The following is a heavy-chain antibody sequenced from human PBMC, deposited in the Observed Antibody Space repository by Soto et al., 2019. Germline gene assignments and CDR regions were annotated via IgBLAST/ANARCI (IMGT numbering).Heavy chain of an antibody. Sequence: QVQLQESGPGLVKPSETLSLTCTVSGGSISSYYWSWIRQPPGKGLEWIGYIYDSGSTNYNPSLTSRVTISVDTSKNQFSLRLTSVTAAATAVYYCAAAPRYWGQGTLVTVSS. D-gene: IGHD2-15*01. V-gene: IGHV4-59*01. CDR2: IYDSGST. CDR1: GGSISSYY. J-gene: IGHJ4*02. CDR3: AAAPRY.